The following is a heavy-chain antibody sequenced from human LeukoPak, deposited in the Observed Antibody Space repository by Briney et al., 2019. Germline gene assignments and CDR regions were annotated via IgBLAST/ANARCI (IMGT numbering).Heavy chain of an antibody. V-gene: IGHV4-34*01. CDR3: ARAVTTDYFDY. Sequence: SETLSLTCAVYGGSFSGYYWSWIRQPPGKGLEWIGEINHSGSTNYNPSLKSRVTISVDTSKNQFSLKLSSVTAADTAVYFCARAVTTDYFDYWGQGTLVTVSP. J-gene: IGHJ4*02. D-gene: IGHD4-17*01. CDR1: GGSFSGYY. CDR2: INHSGST.